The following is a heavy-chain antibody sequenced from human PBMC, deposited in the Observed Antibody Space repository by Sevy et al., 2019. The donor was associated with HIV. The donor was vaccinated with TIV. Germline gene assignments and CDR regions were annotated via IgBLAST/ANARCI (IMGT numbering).Heavy chain of an antibody. CDR1: GFDFSIYS. D-gene: IGHD2-8*01. J-gene: IGHJ4*02. CDR2: LSFGCGKI. CDR3: AREGCTKPHDY. Sequence: GGSLRLSCAASGFDFSIYSMSWVRQAPGKGLEWVSTLSFGCGKINYADSVKDRFTITRDNSKSSVYVQMNNMRVEDTAVYYCAREGCTKPHDYWGQGTLVTVSS. V-gene: IGHV3-23*01.